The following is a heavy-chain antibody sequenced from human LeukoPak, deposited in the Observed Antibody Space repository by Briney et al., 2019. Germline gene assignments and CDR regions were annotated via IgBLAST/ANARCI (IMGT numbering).Heavy chain of an antibody. CDR2: IYHSGST. CDR1: GGSISSGGYS. J-gene: IGHJ6*02. V-gene: IGHV4-30-2*01. CDR3: AREVGATGYYGMDV. D-gene: IGHD1-26*01. Sequence: SETLSLTCAVSGGSISSGGYSWSWLRQPPGKGLEWIGYIYHSGSTYYNPSLKSRVTISVDRSKNQFSLKLSSVTAADTAVYYCAREVGATGYYGMDVWGQGTTVTVSS.